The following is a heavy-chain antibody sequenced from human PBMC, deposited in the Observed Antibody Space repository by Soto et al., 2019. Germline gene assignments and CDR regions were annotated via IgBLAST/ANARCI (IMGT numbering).Heavy chain of an antibody. J-gene: IGHJ3*02. CDR1: GGSISSYY. Sequence: SETLSLTCTVSGGSISSYYWSWIRQPPGKGLEWIGYIYYSGSTNYNPSLKSRVTISVDTSKNQFSLKLSSVTAADTAVYYCARDGGTVVVPAAMKGRAFDIWGQGTMVTVSS. V-gene: IGHV4-59*01. CDR2: IYYSGST. CDR3: ARDGGTVVVPAAMKGRAFDI. D-gene: IGHD2-2*01.